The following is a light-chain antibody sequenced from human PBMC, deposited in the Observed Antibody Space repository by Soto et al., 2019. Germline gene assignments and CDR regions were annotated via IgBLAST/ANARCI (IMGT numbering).Light chain of an antibody. Sequence: QYALTQPRSVSGSPGQSVTISCTGTSSDVGGYIYVSWYQQHPGKAPKVMIYDVSERPSGVPHRFSGSKSGNTASLTISGLQAEDEADYYCCSYAGSPRYVFGTGTKVTVL. CDR3: CSYAGSPRYV. CDR2: DVS. J-gene: IGLJ1*01. V-gene: IGLV2-11*01. CDR1: SSDVGGYIY.